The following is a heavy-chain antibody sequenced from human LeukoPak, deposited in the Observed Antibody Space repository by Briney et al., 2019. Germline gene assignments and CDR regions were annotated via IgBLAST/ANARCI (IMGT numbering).Heavy chain of an antibody. CDR1: GGSISSYY. D-gene: IGHD2-2*01. CDR2: IYYSGST. Sequence: SETLSLTCTVSGGSISSYYWSWIRQPPGKGLEWIGYIYYSGSTNYNPSLKSRVTTSVDTSKNQFSLKLSSVTAADTAVYYCAREASHCFDYWGQGTLVTVSS. J-gene: IGHJ4*02. CDR3: AREASHCFDY. V-gene: IGHV4-59*01.